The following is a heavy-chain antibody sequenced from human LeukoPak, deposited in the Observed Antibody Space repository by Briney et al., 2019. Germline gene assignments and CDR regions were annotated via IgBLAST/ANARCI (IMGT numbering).Heavy chain of an antibody. CDR2: INHSGST. V-gene: IGHV4-34*01. J-gene: IGHJ5*02. CDR1: GGSFSGYY. Sequence: SETLSLTCAVYGGSFSGYYWSWIRQPPGKGLEWIGEINHSGSTNYNPSLKSRVTISVDTSKNQFSLKLSSVTAADTAVYYCARGRGWFGLSWFDPWGQGTLVTVSS. CDR3: ARGRGWFGLSWFDP. D-gene: IGHD3-10*01.